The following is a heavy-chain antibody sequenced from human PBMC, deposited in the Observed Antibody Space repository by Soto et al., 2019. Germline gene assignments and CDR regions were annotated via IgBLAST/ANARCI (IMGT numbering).Heavy chain of an antibody. V-gene: IGHV4-30-4*01. D-gene: IGHD3-3*01. CDR2: IYYSGST. Sequence: SETLSLTCTVSGGSISSGDYYWSWIRQPPGKGLEWIGYIYYSGSTYYNPSLKSRVTISVDTSKNQFSLKLSSVTAADTAVYYCARESWSGPFNYGYGMDVWGQGTTVTVS. CDR1: GGSISSGDYY. J-gene: IGHJ6*02. CDR3: ARESWSGPFNYGYGMDV.